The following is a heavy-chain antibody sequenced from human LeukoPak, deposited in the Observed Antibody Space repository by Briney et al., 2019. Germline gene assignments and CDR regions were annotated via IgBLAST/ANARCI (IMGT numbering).Heavy chain of an antibody. CDR2: ISYDGSNK. D-gene: IGHD2-8*02. CDR1: GFTFSSYG. J-gene: IGHJ4*02. Sequence: GRSLRLSCAASGFTFSSYGMHWVRQAPGKGLEWVAVISYDGSNKYYADSVKGRFTISRDNSKNTLYLQMNSLKTEDTAVYYCTTNSWWGGDYWGQGALVTVSS. CDR3: TTNSWWGGDY. V-gene: IGHV3-30*03.